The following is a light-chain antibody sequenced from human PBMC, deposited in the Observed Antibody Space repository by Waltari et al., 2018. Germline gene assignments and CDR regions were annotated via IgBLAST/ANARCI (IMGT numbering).Light chain of an antibody. V-gene: IGLV2-14*01. J-gene: IGLJ2*01. Sequence: QSALTQPASVSGSPGQSIIISCTGTSRDIGDYNYVCWYRQHPGKAPKLMSYEVTNRPAWFSSRLPGSKSGNMASLAISGLPPEDEADYYCSSYTITGTVLFGGGPKLTVL. CDR2: EVT. CDR3: SSYTITGTVL. CDR1: SRDIGDYNY.